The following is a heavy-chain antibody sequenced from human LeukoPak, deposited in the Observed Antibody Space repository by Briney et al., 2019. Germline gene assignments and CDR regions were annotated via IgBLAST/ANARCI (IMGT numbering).Heavy chain of an antibody. J-gene: IGHJ4*02. V-gene: IGHV4-39*07. Sequence: SETLSLTCTVSGGSISSSSYYWGWIRQPPGKGLEWIGSIYYSGSTYYNPSLKSRVTISVDTSKNQFSLKLSSVTAADTAVYYCARAQSNQMATKIWGQGTLVTVSS. CDR2: IYYSGST. CDR1: GGSISSSSYY. D-gene: IGHD5-24*01. CDR3: ARAQSNQMATKI.